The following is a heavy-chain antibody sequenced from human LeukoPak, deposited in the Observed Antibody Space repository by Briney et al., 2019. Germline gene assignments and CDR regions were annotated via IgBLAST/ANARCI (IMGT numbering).Heavy chain of an antibody. CDR1: GFTFSLFW. V-gene: IGHV3-7*01. CDR3: ARVRDSWGSYRPDAVDI. CDR2: ITQDGSGQ. J-gene: IGHJ3*02. Sequence: GGSLRLSCEASGFTFSLFWLTWIRQAPGKGLEWVANITQDGSGQAYADSVKGRFTISRDNAKNSLYLQMSSVRGDDTAVYYCARVRDSWGSYRPDAVDIWGQGTMVTVSP. D-gene: IGHD3-16*02.